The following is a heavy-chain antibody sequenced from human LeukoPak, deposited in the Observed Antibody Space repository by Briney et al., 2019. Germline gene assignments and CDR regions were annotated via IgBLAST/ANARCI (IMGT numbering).Heavy chain of an antibody. Sequence: GGSLRLSCAASGFTFSSYWMSWVRLAPGKGLEWVANIKQDGSEKYYVDSVKGRFTISRDNAKNSLYLQMNSLRAEDTAVYYCASLLAVAWPFDYWGQGTLVTVSS. CDR3: ASLLAVAWPFDY. CDR1: GFTFSSYW. V-gene: IGHV3-7*01. CDR2: IKQDGSEK. D-gene: IGHD6-19*01. J-gene: IGHJ4*02.